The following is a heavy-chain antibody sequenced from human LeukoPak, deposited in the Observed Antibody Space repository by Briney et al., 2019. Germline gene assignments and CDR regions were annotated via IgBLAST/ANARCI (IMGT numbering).Heavy chain of an antibody. J-gene: IGHJ4*02. V-gene: IGHV3-7*03. CDR2: IKQDGSGL. CDR1: GFTFNNYW. CDR3: ARDPGRTGFDY. Sequence: GGSLRLSCAASGFTFNNYWMSWVRQAPGKGLEWVANIKQDGSGLYYVESVKGRFTISRDNAKNSLYLRMTSLRAEDTAVYYCARDPGRTGFDYWGQGTLVTVSS. D-gene: IGHD1/OR15-1a*01.